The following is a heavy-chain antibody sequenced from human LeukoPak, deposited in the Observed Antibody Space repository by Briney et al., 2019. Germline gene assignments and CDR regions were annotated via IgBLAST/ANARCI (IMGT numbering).Heavy chain of an antibody. CDR1: GYTFTSYG. V-gene: IGHV1-18*01. D-gene: IGHD3-3*01. Sequence: ASVKVSCKASGYTFTSYGISWVRQAPGQGLEWMGWISAYNGNTNYAQKLQGRVTMTTDTSTSTAYMELRSLRSDDTAVYYCARDHLPNYDFWSGYLNYYYMDVWGKGTTVTVSS. CDR3: ARDHLPNYDFWSGYLNYYYMDV. J-gene: IGHJ6*03. CDR2: ISAYNGNT.